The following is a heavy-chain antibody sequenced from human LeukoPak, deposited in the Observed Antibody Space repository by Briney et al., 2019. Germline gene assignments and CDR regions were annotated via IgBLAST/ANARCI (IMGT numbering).Heavy chain of an antibody. Sequence: LKPSETLSLTCAVYGGSFSGYYWGWIRQPPGKGLEWIGEINHSGSTNYNPSLKSRVTISVDTSKNQFSLKLSSVTAADTAVYYCARGSPLLRFLVYWGQGTLVTVSS. J-gene: IGHJ4*02. CDR3: ARGSPLLRFLVY. CDR2: INHSGST. V-gene: IGHV4-34*01. D-gene: IGHD3-3*01. CDR1: GGSFSGYY.